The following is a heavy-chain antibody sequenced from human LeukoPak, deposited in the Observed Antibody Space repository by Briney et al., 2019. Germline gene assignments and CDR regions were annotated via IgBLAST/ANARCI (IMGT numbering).Heavy chain of an antibody. V-gene: IGHV3-33*01. CDR2: IWYDGSNK. CDR3: AREAALGYFDL. J-gene: IGHJ2*01. D-gene: IGHD6-25*01. Sequence: PGRSLRLSCAASGFTFSSYGMHWVRQAPGKGLEWVAVIWYDGSNKYYADSVKGRFAISRDNAKNSLYLQMNSLRAEDTAVYYCAREAALGYFDLWGRGTLVTVSS. CDR1: GFTFSSYG.